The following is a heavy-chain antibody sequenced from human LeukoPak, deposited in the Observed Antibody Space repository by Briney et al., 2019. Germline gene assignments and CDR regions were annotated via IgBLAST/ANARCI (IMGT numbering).Heavy chain of an antibody. CDR1: GGSISSYY. Sequence: SETLSLTCTVSGGSISSYYWSWIRQPPGKGLEWIGYIYYSGSTNYNPSLKSRVTISVDTSKNQFSLKLSSVTAADTAVYYCARGGPAALWYFDLWGRGTLVTVSS. V-gene: IGHV4-59*01. CDR3: ARGGPAALWYFDL. J-gene: IGHJ2*01. D-gene: IGHD2-2*01. CDR2: IYYSGST.